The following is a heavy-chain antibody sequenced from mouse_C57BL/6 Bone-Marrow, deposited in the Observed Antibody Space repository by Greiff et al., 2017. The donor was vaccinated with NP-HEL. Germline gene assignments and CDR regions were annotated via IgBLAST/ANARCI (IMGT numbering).Heavy chain of an antibody. V-gene: IGHV1-61*01. CDR1: VYTFTSYW. CDR2: IYPSDSET. CDR3: ARNYGSSKRYYFDY. Sequence: VQLQQPGAELVRPGSSVKLSCKASVYTFTSYWMDWVKQRPGQGLEWIGNIYPSDSETHYNQKFKDKATLTVDKSSSTAYMQLSSLTAEDSAVYYWARNYGSSKRYYFDYWGQGTTLTVSS. J-gene: IGHJ2*01. D-gene: IGHD1-1*01.